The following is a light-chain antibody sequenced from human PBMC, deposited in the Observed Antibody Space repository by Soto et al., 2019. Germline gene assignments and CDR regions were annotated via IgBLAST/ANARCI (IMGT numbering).Light chain of an antibody. Sequence: QSALTQPPSASGSPGQSVTISCTGTSSDVGGYNYVSWYQQHPGKVPKLMIYEVSKRPSGVPDRFSGSKSGNTASLTVSGLQAEDEADYYCSSYTSSSTHNYVFGTGTKVTVL. V-gene: IGLV2-8*01. J-gene: IGLJ1*01. CDR3: SSYTSSSTHNYV. CDR2: EVS. CDR1: SSDVGGYNY.